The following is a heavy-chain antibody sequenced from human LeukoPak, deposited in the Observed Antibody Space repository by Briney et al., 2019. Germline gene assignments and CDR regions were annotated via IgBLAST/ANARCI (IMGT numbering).Heavy chain of an antibody. J-gene: IGHJ4*02. CDR1: GGSISSYY. CDR2: IYYSGST. V-gene: IGHV4-59*01. D-gene: IGHD4-17*01. CDR3: ARVTSHDYGDYVRYFDY. Sequence: SETLSLTCTVSGGSISSYYWSWIRQPPGKGLEWIGYIYYSGSTNYNPSLKSRVTISVDTSKDQFSLKLSPVTAADTAVYYCARVTSHDYGDYVRYFDYWGQGTLVTVSS.